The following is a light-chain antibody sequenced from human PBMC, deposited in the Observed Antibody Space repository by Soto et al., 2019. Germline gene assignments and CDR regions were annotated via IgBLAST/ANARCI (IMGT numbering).Light chain of an antibody. V-gene: IGKV3-15*01. CDR2: GAS. Sequence: ETVMTQSPGTLSLFPGERAPLSCRASQSVSSNLAWYQQKPGQAPRLLIYGASTRATGIPARFSGSGSGTEFTLTISSLQSEDFAVYYCQQYNNWPQTFGQGTKVVI. CDR1: QSVSSN. CDR3: QQYNNWPQT. J-gene: IGKJ1*01.